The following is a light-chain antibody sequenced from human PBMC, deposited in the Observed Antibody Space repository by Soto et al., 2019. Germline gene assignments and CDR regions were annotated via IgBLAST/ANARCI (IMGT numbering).Light chain of an antibody. J-gene: IGKJ2*01. CDR2: CAY. Sequence: IVLTQSPGTLSLSPGERATLSCRASQSVSSSYLAWYQQKPGQAPRLLIYCAYSRATGIPDRFSGSGSGTDFTLTISRLEPEDFSVYYCQQYGSSPPYTFGQGTKLEIK. CDR3: QQYGSSPPYT. V-gene: IGKV3-20*01. CDR1: QSVSSSY.